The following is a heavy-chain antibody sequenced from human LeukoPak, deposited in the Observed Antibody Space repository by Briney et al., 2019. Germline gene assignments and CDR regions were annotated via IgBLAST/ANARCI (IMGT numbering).Heavy chain of an antibody. CDR3: AKDLKSIAAAGRGASFDY. J-gene: IGHJ4*02. Sequence: GGSLRLSCAASGFTFSSYAMSWVRQAPGKGLEWVSAISGSGGSTYYADSVKGRFTISRDNSKNTLYLQMNSLRAEDMAVYYCAKDLKSIAAAGRGASFDYWGQGTLVTVSS. CDR1: GFTFSSYA. V-gene: IGHV3-23*01. D-gene: IGHD6-13*01. CDR2: ISGSGGST.